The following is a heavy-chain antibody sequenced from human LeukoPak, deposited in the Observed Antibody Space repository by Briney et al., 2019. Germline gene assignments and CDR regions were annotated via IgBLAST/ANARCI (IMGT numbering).Heavy chain of an antibody. CDR3: ARDRGHPAAFDI. CDR2: ISPNSGGT. V-gene: IGHV1-2*02. D-gene: IGHD3-10*01. CDR1: GYTFTVYY. J-gene: IGHJ3*02. Sequence: ASVKVCCKASGYTFTVYYMHWVRQAPGQGLEWMGWISPNSGGTKYAQRFQGRVTMTRDTSISTAYMELSRLTSDDTAVYYCARDRGHPAAFDIWGQGTMVTVSS.